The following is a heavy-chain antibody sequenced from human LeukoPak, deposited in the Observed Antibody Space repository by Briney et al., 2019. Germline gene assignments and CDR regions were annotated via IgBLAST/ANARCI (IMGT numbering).Heavy chain of an antibody. CDR1: GFTFSSYS. CDR2: ISSSSSYI. V-gene: IGHV3-21*01. D-gene: IGHD2-8*01. Sequence: GGSLRPSCAASGFTFSSYSMNWVRQAPGKGLEWVSSISSSSSYIYYADSVKGRFTISRDNAKNSLYLQMNSLRAGDTAVYYCARGGSGYCTNGVCYEGYWGQGTLVTVSS. CDR3: ARGGSGYCTNGVCYEGY. J-gene: IGHJ4*02.